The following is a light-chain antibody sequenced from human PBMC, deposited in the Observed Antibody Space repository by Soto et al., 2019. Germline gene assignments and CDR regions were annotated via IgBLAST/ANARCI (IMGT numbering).Light chain of an antibody. CDR3: QQRSNWRSIT. J-gene: IGKJ5*01. CDR1: QSFSSY. Sequence: EIVLTQSPATLSLSPGERATLSCRASQSFSSYLAFYQQKPGQAPRLLIYDASNRATGIPARFSGSGSGTDFTLTISSLEPEDFAVYYCQQRSNWRSITFGQGTRLEIK. CDR2: DAS. V-gene: IGKV3-11*01.